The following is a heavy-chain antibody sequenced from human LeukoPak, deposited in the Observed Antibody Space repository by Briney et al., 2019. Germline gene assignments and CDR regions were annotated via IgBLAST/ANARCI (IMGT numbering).Heavy chain of an antibody. CDR3: ARDQAAANDY. D-gene: IGHD6-13*01. J-gene: IGHJ4*02. V-gene: IGHV3-48*04. CDR2: ISSSSSTI. CDR1: GFTFYSYS. Sequence: GGSLRLSCAASGFTFYSYSMNWVRQAPGKGLEWGSYISSSSSTIYYADSVKGPFTISRDNAKNSLYLQMNRLRAEDTAVYYCARDQAAANDYWGQGTLVTVSS.